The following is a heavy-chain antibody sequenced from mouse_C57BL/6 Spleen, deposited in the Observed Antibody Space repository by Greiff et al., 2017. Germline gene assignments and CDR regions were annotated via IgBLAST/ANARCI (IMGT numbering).Heavy chain of an antibody. D-gene: IGHD2-10*02. CDR2: ISDGGSYT. Sequence: EVQGVESGGGLVKPGGSLKLSCAASGFTFSSYAMSWVRQTPEKRLEWVATISDGGSYTYYPDNVKGRFTISRDNAKNNLYLQMSHLKSEDTAMYYCARGSYGNFYFDYWGQGTTLTVSS. J-gene: IGHJ2*01. CDR1: GFTFSSYA. V-gene: IGHV5-4*01. CDR3: ARGSYGNFYFDY.